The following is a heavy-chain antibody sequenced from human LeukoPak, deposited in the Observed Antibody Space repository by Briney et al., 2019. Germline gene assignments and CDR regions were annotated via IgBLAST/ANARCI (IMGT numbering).Heavy chain of an antibody. D-gene: IGHD3-10*01. CDR2: INPLGGST. CDR1: VYSFTNYS. J-gene: IGHJ3*02. Sequence: ASVKVSSKASVYSFTNYSLHWVRHAPGQGGEWMGRINPLGGSTTYAQKCQGRVTLTRDTSTSTVYMELSSLRSVDTAVYYWARGGFTTMVRGVIITLDAFDIWGQGTMVTVSS. V-gene: IGHV1-46*01. CDR3: ARGGFTTMVRGVIITLDAFDI.